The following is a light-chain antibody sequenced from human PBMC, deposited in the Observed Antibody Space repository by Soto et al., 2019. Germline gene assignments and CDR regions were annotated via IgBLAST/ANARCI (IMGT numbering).Light chain of an antibody. CDR2: DAS. CDR3: QQYGSSSWT. V-gene: IGKV3-20*01. CDR1: QSVGSY. Sequence: EIVLTQSPATLSLSPGERATLSCRASQSVGSYLAWYQQKPGQAPRLLIYDASNRATGIPARFSGSGSGTDFTLTISRLEPEDFAVYYCQQYGSSSWTFGQGTKVDIK. J-gene: IGKJ1*01.